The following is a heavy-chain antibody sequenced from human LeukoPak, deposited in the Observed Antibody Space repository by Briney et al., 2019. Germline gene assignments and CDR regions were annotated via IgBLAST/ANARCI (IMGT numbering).Heavy chain of an antibody. CDR3: ARDSRQLIY. J-gene: IGHJ4*02. Sequence: PGGSLRLSCAISGFTFNSYWMSWVRQAPGKGLEWVANIKHDGSGKYYVDSVKGRFTISRDNAKNSLYLQMNSLRAEDTAVYYCARDSRQLIYWGQGTLVTVSS. V-gene: IGHV3-7*01. D-gene: IGHD6-6*01. CDR1: GFTFNSYW. CDR2: IKHDGSGK.